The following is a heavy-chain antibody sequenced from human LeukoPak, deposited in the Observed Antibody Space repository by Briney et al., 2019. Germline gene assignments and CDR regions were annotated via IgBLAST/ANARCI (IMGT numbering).Heavy chain of an antibody. CDR3: ARIVGKDV. Sequence: SETLSLTCAVYGGSFSGYYWSGIRQPPRKGLEWIVGINHSGSTNYNPSLTSRVTISVDTSKNQFSLKLSSVTAADTAVYYCARIVGKDVWGKGTTVTVSS. D-gene: IGHD2-15*01. J-gene: IGHJ6*04. CDR2: INHSGST. CDR1: GGSFSGYY. V-gene: IGHV4-34*01.